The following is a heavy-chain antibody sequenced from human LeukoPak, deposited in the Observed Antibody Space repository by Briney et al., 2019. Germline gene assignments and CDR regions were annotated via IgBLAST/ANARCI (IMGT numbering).Heavy chain of an antibody. CDR2: INYSGST. V-gene: IGHV4-59*01. D-gene: IGHD6-13*01. CDR1: GGSISSYY. J-gene: IGHJ4*02. Sequence: SETLSLTCTVSGGSISSYYWSWIRQPPGKGLEWIGYINYSGSTNYNPSLKSRVTISVDTSKNQFSLKLRSVTAADTAVYCCARYNSSWYDYWGQGTLVTVSS. CDR3: ARYNSSWYDY.